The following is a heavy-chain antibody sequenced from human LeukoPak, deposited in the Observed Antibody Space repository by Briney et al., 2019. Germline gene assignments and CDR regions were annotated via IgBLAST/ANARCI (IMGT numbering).Heavy chain of an antibody. CDR3: ARGAWGSGSYFDY. D-gene: IGHD1-26*01. CDR1: GGSFSGYC. J-gene: IGHJ4*02. Sequence: PSETLSLTCAVYGGSFSGYCWSWIRQPPGKGLEWIGEINHSGSTNYNPSLKSRVTISVDTSKNQFSLKLSSVTAADTAVYYCARGAWGSGSYFDYWGQGTLVTVSS. CDR2: INHSGST. V-gene: IGHV4-34*01.